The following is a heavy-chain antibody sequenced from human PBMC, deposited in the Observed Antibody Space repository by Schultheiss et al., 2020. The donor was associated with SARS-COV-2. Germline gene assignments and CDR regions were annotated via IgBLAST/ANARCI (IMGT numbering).Heavy chain of an antibody. Sequence: SQTLSLTCAVSGYSISSGYYWGWIRQPPGKGLEWIGSIYTSGSTNYNPSLKSRVTMSVDTSKNQFSLKLSSVTAADTAVYYCARGVYGSGSYPYYYYYYMDVWGKGTTVTVSS. J-gene: IGHJ6*03. CDR3: ARGVYGSGSYPYYYYYYMDV. V-gene: IGHV4-38-2*01. D-gene: IGHD3-10*01. CDR1: GYSISSGYY. CDR2: IYTSGST.